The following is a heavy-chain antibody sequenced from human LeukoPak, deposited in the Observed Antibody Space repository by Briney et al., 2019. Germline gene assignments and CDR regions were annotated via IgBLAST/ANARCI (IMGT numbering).Heavy chain of an antibody. V-gene: IGHV1-8*01. D-gene: IGHD5-18*01. Sequence: ASVKVSRKASGYTFTSYDINWVRQATGQGLEWMGWMNPNSGNTGYAQKFQGRVTMTRNTSISTAYMELSSLRSEDTAVYYCARARVQLWLRHYGMDVWGQGTTVTVSS. CDR1: GYTFTSYD. CDR2: MNPNSGNT. CDR3: ARARVQLWLRHYGMDV. J-gene: IGHJ6*02.